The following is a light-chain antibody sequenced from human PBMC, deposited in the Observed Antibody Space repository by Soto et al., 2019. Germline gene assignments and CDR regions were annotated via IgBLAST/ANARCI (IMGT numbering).Light chain of an antibody. CDR3: STWDDSLNALV. J-gene: IGLJ2*01. CDR1: SSNIGSNT. CDR2: SNY. Sequence: QSVLTQPPSASGTPGQTVSISCSGSSSNIGSNTVNWYQQLPGTAPKLLIYSNYQRPSRVPDRFSGAKSGTSASLAISGLQSEDEASYYCSTWDDSLNALVFGGGTKLTVL. V-gene: IGLV1-44*01.